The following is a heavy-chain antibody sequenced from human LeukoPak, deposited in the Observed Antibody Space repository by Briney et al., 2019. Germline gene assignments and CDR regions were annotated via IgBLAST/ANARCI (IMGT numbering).Heavy chain of an antibody. Sequence: GGSLRLSCTASGFTFGDYAILWFRRAPGKGLEWLTFIRNEEYYGTTEYAASVKGRFTISRDNSKSVAYLQMNSLEIEDTAVYYCTRDQQFQNGFDYWGQGTLVTVSS. CDR1: GFTFGDYA. CDR2: IRNEEYYGTT. D-gene: IGHD6-13*01. J-gene: IGHJ4*02. CDR3: TRDQQFQNGFDY. V-gene: IGHV3-49*03.